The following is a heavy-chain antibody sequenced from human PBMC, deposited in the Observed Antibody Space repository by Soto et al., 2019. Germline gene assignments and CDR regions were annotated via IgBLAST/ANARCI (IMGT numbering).Heavy chain of an antibody. D-gene: IGHD2-21*01. J-gene: IGHJ6*02. CDR1: GYTFTTYA. CDR3: ARLSGDHSAFFSYGMDA. V-gene: IGHV1-3*04. CDR2: INTGNGNT. Sequence: GASVKVSCKASGYTFTTYAMHWVRQAPGQRLEWMGWINTGNGNTKYSQKFQGRVTITRDTSATSASTVYMEVNSLRADDTAVYYCARLSGDHSAFFSYGMDAWGQGTTVTVSS.